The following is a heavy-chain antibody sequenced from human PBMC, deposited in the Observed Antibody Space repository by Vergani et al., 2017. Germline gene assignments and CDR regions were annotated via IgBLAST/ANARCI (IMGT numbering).Heavy chain of an antibody. V-gene: IGHV3-33*06. CDR1: GFTFSTYA. CDR2: IYYDGSKK. J-gene: IGHJ4*02. Sequence: QVQLVESGGGVVQPGRSLRLSCTSSGFTFSTYAMHWVRQAPGKGLEWVAIIYYDGSKKYYADSVKGRFTISRDNSRNTLDLLMSSLRAEDTAIYYCAKDITPAAAGTDYWGQGTLVTVSS. D-gene: IGHD6-13*01. CDR3: AKDITPAAAGTDY.